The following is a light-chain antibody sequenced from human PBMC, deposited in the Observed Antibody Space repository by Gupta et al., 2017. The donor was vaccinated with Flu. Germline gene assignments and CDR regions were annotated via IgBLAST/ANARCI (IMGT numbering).Light chain of an antibody. J-gene: IGKJ1*01. CDR3: QQDNNWPRT. Sequence: PASLSVSPGERATLSCRASQSVSSNLAWYQQKPGQAPRLLIYGASTRATGIPARFSGSGSGTEFTLTISSLQSEDFAVYYCQQDNNWPRTFGQGTKVEIK. CDR1: QSVSSN. CDR2: GAS. V-gene: IGKV3-15*01.